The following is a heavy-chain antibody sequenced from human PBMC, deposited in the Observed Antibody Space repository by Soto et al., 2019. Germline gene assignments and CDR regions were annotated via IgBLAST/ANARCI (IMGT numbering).Heavy chain of an antibody. V-gene: IGHV3-23*01. CDR3: AKLQYGGSVDC. Sequence: EVQLLESGGGLVQPGGSLRLSCAASGFTFSNYAMSWVRQAPGRGLEWISNIGGGDDKVYYADSVKGRFTISRDNSKKTLYLHMNSLRAEDTALYYCAKLQYGGSVDCWGQGTLVTVSS. CDR2: IGGGDDKV. J-gene: IGHJ4*02. CDR1: GFTFSNYA. D-gene: IGHD5-12*01.